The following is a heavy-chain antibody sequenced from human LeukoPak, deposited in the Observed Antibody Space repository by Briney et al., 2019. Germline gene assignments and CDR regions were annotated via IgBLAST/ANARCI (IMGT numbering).Heavy chain of an antibody. CDR1: GYTFSNYY. CDR2: INPRGGTT. CDR3: ARAHIVATMPGGFDS. D-gene: IGHD5-12*01. Sequence: ASVKVSCRASGYTFSNYYIHWVRQAPGQGFEWMGIINPRGGTTRYAQKFQGRLTMTRDTSTSTVHMDLSSLRSEDTAVYYCARAHIVATMPGGFDSWGQGTLVTVSS. J-gene: IGHJ4*02. V-gene: IGHV1-46*01.